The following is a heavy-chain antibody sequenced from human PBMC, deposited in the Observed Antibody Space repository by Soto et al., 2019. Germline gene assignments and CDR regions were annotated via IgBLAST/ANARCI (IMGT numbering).Heavy chain of an antibody. V-gene: IGHV3-23*01. CDR2: ISGSGGST. D-gene: IGHD3-3*01. CDR3: AKDRIFGQAFDI. J-gene: IGHJ3*02. Sequence: GGSLSLSCAASGFTFSSYAMSWVRQAPGKGLEWVSAISGSGGSTYYADSVKGRFTISRDNSKNTLYLQMNSLRAEDTAVYYCAKDRIFGQAFDIWGQGTMVTVSS. CDR1: GFTFSSYA.